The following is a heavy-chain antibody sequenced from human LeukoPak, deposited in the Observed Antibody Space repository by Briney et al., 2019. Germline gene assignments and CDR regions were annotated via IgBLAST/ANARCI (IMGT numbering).Heavy chain of an antibody. V-gene: IGHV3-23*01. CDR1: GFTFSSYA. Sequence: PGGSLRLSCAASGFTFSSYAMSWVRQAPGKGLEWVSAISGSGGSTFYADSVKGRFTISRDNSKNTLYLQMNSLRAEDTAVYYCAKSIVGATQYFQHWGQGTLVTVSS. D-gene: IGHD1-26*01. J-gene: IGHJ1*01. CDR2: ISGSGGST. CDR3: AKSIVGATQYFQH.